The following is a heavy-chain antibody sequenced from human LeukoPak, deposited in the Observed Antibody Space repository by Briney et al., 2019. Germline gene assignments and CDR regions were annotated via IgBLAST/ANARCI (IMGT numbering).Heavy chain of an antibody. V-gene: IGHV3-21*01. CDR2: ISSSSSYI. CDR3: ARGDGIAVAGTRDY. Sequence: PGGSLRLSCAASGFTFSSYSMNWVRQAPGKGLEWVSSISSSSSYIYYADSVKGRFTISRDNAKNSLYLQMNSLRAEDTAVYYCARGDGIAVAGTRDYWGQGTLVTVSS. CDR1: GFTFSSYS. J-gene: IGHJ4*02. D-gene: IGHD6-19*01.